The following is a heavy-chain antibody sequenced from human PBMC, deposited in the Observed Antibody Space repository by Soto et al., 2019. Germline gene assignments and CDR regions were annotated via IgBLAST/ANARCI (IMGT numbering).Heavy chain of an antibody. CDR1: GFTFTQYG. D-gene: IGHD3-10*01. CDR2: ISYDGTNK. Sequence: QVQLVESGGGVIQPGRSLRLSCAASGFTFTQYGIHWVRQAPGKGLERAAVISYDGTNKYYAQTVKGRFTISRDNSKDTRSLQMNSLRLEDTAVDYCARGITGGLDLWGQGTLVTVSS. CDR3: ARGITGGLDL. J-gene: IGHJ5*02. V-gene: IGHV3-30*04.